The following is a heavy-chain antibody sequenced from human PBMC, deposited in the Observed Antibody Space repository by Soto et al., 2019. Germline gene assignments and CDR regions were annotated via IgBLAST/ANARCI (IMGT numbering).Heavy chain of an antibody. J-gene: IGHJ3*02. CDR2: INTNNGGT. CDR3: ARGSFVGANGGAAAFDS. D-gene: IGHD1-26*01. V-gene: IGHV1-2*04. Sequence: VQLVQSEADVEKPGASVTVSCKTSGYTFTANYIHWVRQAPGQGLEWMGWINTNNGGTHFAQKFQDWVTLTRDKSISTAYMELRRLKSDDTAIYYCARGSFVGANGGAAAFDSWGQGTMVSVSS. CDR1: GYTFTANY.